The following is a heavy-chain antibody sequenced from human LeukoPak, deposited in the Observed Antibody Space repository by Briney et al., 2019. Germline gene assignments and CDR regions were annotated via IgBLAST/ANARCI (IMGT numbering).Heavy chain of an antibody. J-gene: IGHJ4*02. CDR3: ARAGFYGDYGHDY. D-gene: IGHD4-17*01. CDR2: INHSGST. CDR1: GGSFSGYY. V-gene: IGHV4-34*01. Sequence: SETLSLTCAVYGGSFSGYYWSWIRQPPGKGLEWIGEINHSGSTNYNPSLKSRVTISVDTSKNQSSLKLSSVTAADTAVYYCARAGFYGDYGHDYWGQGTLVTVSS.